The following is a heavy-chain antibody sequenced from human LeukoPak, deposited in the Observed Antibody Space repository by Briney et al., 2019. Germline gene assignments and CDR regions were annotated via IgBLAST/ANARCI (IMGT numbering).Heavy chain of an antibody. D-gene: IGHD3-22*01. Sequence: AGGSLRLSCAATGFTFSIYAMSWVRQAPGKGLEWVSTISGSGGSTYYADSVKGRFTISRDNSKNTLYLQMNSLRAEDTAVYYCAKGFTMIVADWFDPWGQGTLVTVSS. CDR2: ISGSGGST. CDR1: GFTFSIYA. CDR3: AKGFTMIVADWFDP. V-gene: IGHV3-23*01. J-gene: IGHJ5*02.